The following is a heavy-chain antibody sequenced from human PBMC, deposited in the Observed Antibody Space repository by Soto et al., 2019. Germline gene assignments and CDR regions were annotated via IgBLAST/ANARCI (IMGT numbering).Heavy chain of an antibody. CDR3: ARMFGFSYGPANRGMDV. D-gene: IGHD5-18*01. Sequence: ESGGGVAQPGRSLRLFCAASGFTLSSYSLHWVHQSPGKGLEWVAAISSDGTEKHYADSVKGRFTISRDNSKNTLSLQLNSLRTEDTAVYYCARMFGFSYGPANRGMDVWGQGTTVTVSS. J-gene: IGHJ6*02. V-gene: IGHV3-30*04. CDR2: ISSDGTEK. CDR1: GFTLSSYS.